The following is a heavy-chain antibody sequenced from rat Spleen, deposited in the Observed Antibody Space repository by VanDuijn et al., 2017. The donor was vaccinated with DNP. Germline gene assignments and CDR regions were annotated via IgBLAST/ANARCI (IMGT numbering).Heavy chain of an antibody. D-gene: IGHD1-11*01. CDR2: ISPSGGST. CDR1: GFTFSNYD. V-gene: IGHV5S13*01. CDR3: AREGAPYAMDA. J-gene: IGHJ4*01. Sequence: EVQLVESGGGLVQPGRSLKLSCVASGFTFSNYDMAWVRQAQTKGLEWVASISPSGGSTYYRDSVKGRFTLSRDNAKNTLYLQMNSLRSEDTATYYCAREGAPYAMDAWGQGTSVTVSS.